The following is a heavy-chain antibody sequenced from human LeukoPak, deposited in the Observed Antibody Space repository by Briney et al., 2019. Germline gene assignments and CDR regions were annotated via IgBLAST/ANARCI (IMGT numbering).Heavy chain of an antibody. J-gene: IGHJ4*02. CDR1: GFTFSSYA. CDR2: ISGSGGST. V-gene: IGHV3-23*01. Sequence: PGGSLRLSCAASGFTFSSYAMSWVRQAPGKGLEWVSAISGSGGSTYYADSVKGRFTISRDNSKNTLYLQMNSLRAEDTAVYYCAKDPPLYYYGSSGQKPYWGQGTLVTVSS. CDR3: AKDPPLYYYGSSGQKPY. D-gene: IGHD3-22*01.